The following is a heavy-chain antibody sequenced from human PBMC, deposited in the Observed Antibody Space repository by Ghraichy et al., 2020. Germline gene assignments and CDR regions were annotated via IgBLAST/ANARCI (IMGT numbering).Heavy chain of an antibody. Sequence: GGSLRLSCVASGRMFSPNTMNWVRQAPGKGLEWVSSISSSTRYIYYADSVKGRFTISRDNAQNSLYLQMNSLRAEDTAVYYCSRGGGAGTPVLYHMDVWGLGTTVTVSS. CDR1: GRMFSPNT. V-gene: IGHV3-21*01. D-gene: IGHD6-19*01. CDR3: SRGGGAGTPVLYHMDV. J-gene: IGHJ6*02. CDR2: ISSSTRYI.